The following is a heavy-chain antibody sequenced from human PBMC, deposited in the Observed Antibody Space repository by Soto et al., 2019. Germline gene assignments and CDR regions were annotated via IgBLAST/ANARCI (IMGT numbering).Heavy chain of an antibody. J-gene: IGHJ3*02. Sequence: PGGSLRLSCAASGFTFSRFSMNWVRQAPGKGLEWVSSIGGSSTSIYYADSVKGRFTVSRDNAKNSLYLQMISLRADDTAVYYCARESGGDKAEAFEIWGQGTMVTVSS. D-gene: IGHD3-10*01. CDR3: ARESGGDKAEAFEI. CDR1: GFTFSRFS. CDR2: IGGSSTSI. V-gene: IGHV3-21*01.